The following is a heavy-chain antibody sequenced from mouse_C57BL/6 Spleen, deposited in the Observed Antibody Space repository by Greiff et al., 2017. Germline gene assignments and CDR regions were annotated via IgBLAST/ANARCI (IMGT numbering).Heavy chain of an antibody. CDR1: GYSITRDY. Sequence: EVPLVESGPGLAKPSQTLSLTCSVTGYSITRDYWNWIRTFPGNKLEYMGYRSYSGSTYYNPSLKSRISLTRDTSKNQYYLQLNSVTTEDTATDYWARIYYGNYGGYFDYWGQGTTLTVSS. CDR3: ARIYYGNYGGYFDY. CDR2: RSYSGST. V-gene: IGHV3-8*01. D-gene: IGHD2-1*01. J-gene: IGHJ2*01.